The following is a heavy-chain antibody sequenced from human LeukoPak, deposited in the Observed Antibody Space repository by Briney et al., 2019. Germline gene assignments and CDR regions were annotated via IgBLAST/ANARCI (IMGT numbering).Heavy chain of an antibody. J-gene: IGHJ4*02. CDR3: AKSRGSGSNMARGVNFDY. V-gene: IGHV3-23*01. Sequence: GGSLRLSCAASGFTFSSYEMNWVRQAPGKGLEWVSTISDGGSITYYADSVKGRFTISRDNSKNTLFLQMNSLRVEDTALYYCAKSRGSGSNMARGVNFDYWGQGTLVIVSS. D-gene: IGHD3-10*01. CDR1: GFTFSSYE. CDR2: ISDGGSIT.